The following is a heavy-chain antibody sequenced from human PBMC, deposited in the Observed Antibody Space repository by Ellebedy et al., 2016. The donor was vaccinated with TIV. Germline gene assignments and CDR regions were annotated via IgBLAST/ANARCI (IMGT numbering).Heavy chain of an antibody. CDR1: GFTFSSYA. V-gene: IGHV3-23*01. CDR3: AKDQVAGDGRWVFDS. J-gene: IGHJ3*01. Sequence: GESLKISCAASGFTFSSYAMSWVRQAPGKGLEWVSTISHTGSRTYYADSVEGRFTISRDNSKKTLYLPMNSLKAEDTAIYYCAKDQVAGDGRWVFDSWGQGTVVTVSS. D-gene: IGHD5-24*01. CDR2: ISHTGSRT.